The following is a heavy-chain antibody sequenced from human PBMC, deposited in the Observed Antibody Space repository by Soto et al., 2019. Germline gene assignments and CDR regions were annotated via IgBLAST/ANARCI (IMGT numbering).Heavy chain of an antibody. D-gene: IGHD6-25*01. CDR2: IYYTGMT. V-gene: IGHV4-39*01. CDR1: GTSISSSDYY. CDR3: AKGPSSSNGYRQFDY. Sequence: QLQLQESGPGLVKPSETLSLTCTVSGTSISSSDYYWGWIRKPPGKGLEWITSIYYTGMTYYNPSLKSRVTISVDRSKNQLSLKLNSVTAADRSVYYCAKGPSSSNGYRQFDYLGQGTLVTVSS. J-gene: IGHJ4*02.